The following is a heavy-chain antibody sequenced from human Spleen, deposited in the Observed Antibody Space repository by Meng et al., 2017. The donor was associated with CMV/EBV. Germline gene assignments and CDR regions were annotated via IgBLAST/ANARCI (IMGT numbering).Heavy chain of an antibody. V-gene: IGHV3-15*01. Sequence: ELHLVESGGMLVQPGGSLRLSCAGSGFTFSNAWMSWVRQAPGKGLEWVGRIKRKRDGETIDYSAPVKGRFTISRDDSKNTLYLEMNSLKIEDTAVYYCTADESVGAPKWGYWGQGTLVTVSS. J-gene: IGHJ4*02. CDR2: IKRKRDGETI. D-gene: IGHD1-26*01. CDR3: TADESVGAPKWGY. CDR1: GFTFSNAW.